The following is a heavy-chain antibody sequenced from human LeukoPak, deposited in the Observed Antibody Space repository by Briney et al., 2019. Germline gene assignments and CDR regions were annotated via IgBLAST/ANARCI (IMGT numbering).Heavy chain of an antibody. V-gene: IGHV4-39*07. CDR3: VRLSVVSPHRYFDI. CDR2: IYYSGST. CDR1: GGSISSSSYY. J-gene: IGHJ2*01. Sequence: SETLSLTCTVSGGSISSSSYYWGWIRQPPGKGLEWIGSIYYSGSTYYNPSLKSRVIIALDTSMTQYSLRLNSVTAADTAVYYCVRLSVVSPHRYFDIWGRGTLVTVSS. D-gene: IGHD4-23*01.